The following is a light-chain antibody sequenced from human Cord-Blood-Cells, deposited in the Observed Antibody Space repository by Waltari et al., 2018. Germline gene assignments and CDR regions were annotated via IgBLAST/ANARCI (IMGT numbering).Light chain of an antibody. CDR3: QQSYSTLT. CDR1: QSISSY. CDR2: AAS. V-gene: IGKV1-39*01. J-gene: IGKJ4*01. Sequence: DIQMTQSPSSLSASVGDRVTITCRASQSISSYLNWYQQKPGKAPKLLIYAASSLQSGVPSRFSGSGSGTDFTLTISSLQPEEFATYYCQQSYSTLTFGGGTKVESK.